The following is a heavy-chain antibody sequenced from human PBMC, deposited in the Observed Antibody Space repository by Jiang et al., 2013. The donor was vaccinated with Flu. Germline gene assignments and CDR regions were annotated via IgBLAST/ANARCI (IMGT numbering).Heavy chain of an antibody. Sequence: SGLVKPSQTHFSPALSLVAPSALVITPGPGSGSLQGRAWSGLGTSIIVGHTYYNPSLNSRVSTSVDKTKNQFSLRLSSVTAADTAVYYCARLNIEYCTSGVCSWFDPWGQGTLVTVSS. D-gene: IGHD2-8*01. CDR3: ARLNIEYCTSGVCSWFDP. V-gene: IGHV4-30-2*01. CDR1: VAPSALVITP. J-gene: IGHJ5*02. CDR2: SIIVGHT.